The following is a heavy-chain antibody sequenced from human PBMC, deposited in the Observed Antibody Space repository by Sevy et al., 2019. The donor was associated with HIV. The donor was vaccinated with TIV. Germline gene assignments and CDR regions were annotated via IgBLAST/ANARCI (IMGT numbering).Heavy chain of an antibody. V-gene: IGHV4-34*01. D-gene: IGHD2-15*01. J-gene: IGHJ4*02. Sequence: SETLSLTCAVYGGSFSGYYWTWIRQPPGKGLEWSGEINHSEITNYNPSLKSRVSLSVDRSKNQFSLKLTSVTAADTAVYFCAREDCSSGSCSHFDSWGQGTLVTVSS. CDR3: AREDCSSGSCSHFDS. CDR2: INHSEIT. CDR1: GGSFSGYY.